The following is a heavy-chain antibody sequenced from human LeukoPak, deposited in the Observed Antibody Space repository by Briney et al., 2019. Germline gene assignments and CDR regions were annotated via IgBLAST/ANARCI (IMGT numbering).Heavy chain of an antibody. D-gene: IGHD6-6*01. CDR2: IRYDGSNK. CDR3: ARGYSSSSGFHFDY. Sequence: GGSLRLSCAASGFTFSSYGMHWVRQAPGKGLEWVAFIRYDGSNKYYADSVKGRFTISRDNAKKSLYLQMNSLRAEDTAVYYCARGYSSSSGFHFDYWGQGTLVTVSS. CDR1: GFTFSSYG. V-gene: IGHV3-30*02. J-gene: IGHJ4*02.